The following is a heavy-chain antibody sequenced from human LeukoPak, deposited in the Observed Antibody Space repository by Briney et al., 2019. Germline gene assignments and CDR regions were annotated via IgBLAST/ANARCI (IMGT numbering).Heavy chain of an antibody. CDR2: IYYSGST. CDR3: ARDTTVTTSFHFDY. CDR1: GGSISSGGYY. J-gene: IGHJ4*02. V-gene: IGHV4-30-4*01. Sequence: SETLSLTCTVSGGSISSGGYYWSWIRQPPGEGLEWIGYIYYSGSTYYHPSLKSRVTISLDTSKNQFSLKLSSVTAADTAVYYCARDTTVTTSFHFDYWGQGTLVTVSS. D-gene: IGHD4-17*01.